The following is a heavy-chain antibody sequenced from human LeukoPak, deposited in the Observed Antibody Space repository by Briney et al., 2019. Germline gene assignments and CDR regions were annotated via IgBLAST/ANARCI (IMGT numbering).Heavy chain of an antibody. V-gene: IGHV5-10-1*01. Sequence: GESLKISCKASGYSFTNYCISWVRQMPGKGLEWMGRIDPSDSYTNYSPSFQGHVTISADKSISTAYLQWSSLEASDTAMYYCARHQSSWYDWGQGTLVTVSS. CDR2: IDPSDSYT. D-gene: IGHD6-13*01. J-gene: IGHJ4*02. CDR3: ARHQSSWYD. CDR1: GYSFTNYC.